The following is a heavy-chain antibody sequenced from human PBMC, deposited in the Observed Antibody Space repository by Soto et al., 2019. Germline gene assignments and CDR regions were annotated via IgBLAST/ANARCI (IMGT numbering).Heavy chain of an antibody. CDR1: GFTFSNYA. CDR3: AKFCWMQLWGNYYFDY. Sequence: HPGGSLRLSCVASGFTFSNYAMTWVRQAPGKGLEWVSAVSGSGGSTLGADSMKGRFTISRDNSKNTLYLQMNSLRAEDTAVYYCAKFCWMQLWGNYYFDYWGMGSLVPVSS. V-gene: IGHV3-23*01. J-gene: IGHJ4*02. CDR2: VSGSGGST. D-gene: IGHD5-18*01.